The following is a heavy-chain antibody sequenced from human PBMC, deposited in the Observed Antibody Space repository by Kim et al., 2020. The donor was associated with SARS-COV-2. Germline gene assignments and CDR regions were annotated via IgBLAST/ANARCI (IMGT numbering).Heavy chain of an antibody. CDR3: ARDQVQIYYYDSSGYDAFDI. J-gene: IGHJ3*02. CDR1: GFTFSSYA. Sequence: GGSLRLSCAASGFTFSSYAMHWVRQAPGKGLEWVTFISYDGSTKFYADSVKGRFTLSRDNSKNTLYLQMNSLRAEDTAVYYCARDQVQIYYYDSSGYDAFDIWGQGTMVTVSS. CDR2: ISYDGSTK. D-gene: IGHD3-22*01. V-gene: IGHV3-30*04.